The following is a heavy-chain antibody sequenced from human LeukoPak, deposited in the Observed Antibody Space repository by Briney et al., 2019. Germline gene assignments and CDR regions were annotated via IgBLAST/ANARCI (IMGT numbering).Heavy chain of an antibody. CDR1: GYTLTELS. CDR2: FDPEDGET. V-gene: IGHV1-24*01. CDR3: ARDGEYYYDSSGIFPFY. J-gene: IGHJ4*02. Sequence: ASVKVSCKVSGYTLTELSMHWVRQAPGKGLEWMGGFDPEDGETIYAQKFQGRVTMTEDTSTDTAYMELSSLRSEDTAVYYCARDGEYYYDSSGIFPFYWGQGTLVTVSS. D-gene: IGHD3-22*01.